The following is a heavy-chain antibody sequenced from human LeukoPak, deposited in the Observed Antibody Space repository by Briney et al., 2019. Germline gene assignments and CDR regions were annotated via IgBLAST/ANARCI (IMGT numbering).Heavy chain of an antibody. J-gene: IGHJ4*02. D-gene: IGHD6-19*01. Sequence: TGGSLRLSCAASGFTFSDYYMSCVRQAPGKGLEWVSYISLSGSTVYYADSVKGRFTISRDNAKNSLYLQMNSLGAEDTALYYCARKYSSGWYYFDYWGQGTLVTVSS. V-gene: IGHV3-11*01. CDR1: GFTFSDYY. CDR2: ISLSGSTV. CDR3: ARKYSSGWYYFDY.